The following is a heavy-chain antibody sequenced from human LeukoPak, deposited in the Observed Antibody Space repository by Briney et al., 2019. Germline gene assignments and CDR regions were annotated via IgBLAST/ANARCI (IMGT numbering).Heavy chain of an antibody. CDR1: GGSVSSYY. D-gene: IGHD3-22*01. J-gene: IGHJ4*02. Sequence: SDTLSLTCTVSGGSVSSYYWGWIRQFPGKGLDFIGFTYHTATSNYNPSLKSRVSMSIDMSKNALYLNLSSVTAADTAIYYCARHSSGFYSPFFDYWGRGALVTVSS. CDR2: TYHTATS. CDR3: ARHSSGFYSPFFDY. V-gene: IGHV4-59*08.